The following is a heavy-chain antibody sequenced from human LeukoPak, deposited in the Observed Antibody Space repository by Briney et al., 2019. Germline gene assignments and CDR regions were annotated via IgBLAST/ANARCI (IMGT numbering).Heavy chain of an antibody. J-gene: IGHJ4*02. V-gene: IGHV3-48*01. Sequence: PGGSLRLSCAASGFTFSSYNMNWVRQAPGKGLEWVAYISTSSTNINYADSVKGRFTISRDNAKNSLYLEMNSLRAEDTAVYFCAGPTGGNYARSDYWGQGTLVTVSS. CDR2: ISTSSTNI. D-gene: IGHD1-26*01. CDR1: GFTFSSYN. CDR3: AGPTGGNYARSDY.